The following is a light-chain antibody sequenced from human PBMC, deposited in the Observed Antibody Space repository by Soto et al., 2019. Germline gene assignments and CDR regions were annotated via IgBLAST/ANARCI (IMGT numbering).Light chain of an antibody. CDR3: QVWDSSSDHVV. CDR2: HDS. Sequence: SYELTQPPSVSVAPGQTARITWGANNIGSKSVHWYQQKPGQAPVLVVYHDSDRPSGIPERFSGSNSGSTATLTISRVEAGDEADYFCQVWDSSSDHVVFGGGTKLTVL. CDR1: NIGSKS. J-gene: IGLJ2*01. V-gene: IGLV3-21*02.